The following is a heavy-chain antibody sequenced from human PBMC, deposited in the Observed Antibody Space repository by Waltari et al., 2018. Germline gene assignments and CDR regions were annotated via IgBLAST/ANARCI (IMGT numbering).Heavy chain of an antibody. CDR3: ATPFYNWDDPLHS. CDR1: RLPLGNSA. J-gene: IGHJ4*02. CDR2: ITVGDDT. D-gene: IGHD1-20*01. V-gene: IGHV3-23*01. Sequence: EVQLLESGGDWVQTGGSLRLSCSASRLPLGNSAIHWVRLAPRTGLEWVSAITVGDDTYYADSVRGRFTISRDTSKDTVYLQMDGLRAEDTAVYYCATPFYNWDDPLHSWGQGTLVTVSS.